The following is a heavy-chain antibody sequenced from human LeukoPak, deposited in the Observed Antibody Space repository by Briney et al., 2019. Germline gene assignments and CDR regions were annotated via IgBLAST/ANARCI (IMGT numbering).Heavy chain of an antibody. CDR2: ISAYNGNT. CDR1: GYTFTSYG. V-gene: IGHV1-18*01. Sequence: GASVKVSCKASGYTFTSYGISWVRQAPGQGLEWMGWISAYNGNTNYAQELQGRVTMTTDTSTSTAYMELRSLRSDDTAVYYCARDLGSSAASTNWFDPWGQGTLVTVSS. D-gene: IGHD6-6*01. CDR3: ARDLGSSAASTNWFDP. J-gene: IGHJ5*02.